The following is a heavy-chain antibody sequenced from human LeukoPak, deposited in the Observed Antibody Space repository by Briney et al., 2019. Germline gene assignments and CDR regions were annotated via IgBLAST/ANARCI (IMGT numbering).Heavy chain of an antibody. D-gene: IGHD1-26*01. CDR1: GFTFSSYA. CDR3: AKSSGSYQYYFDY. V-gene: IGHV3-23*01. J-gene: IGHJ4*02. CDR2: ISGSGGST. Sequence: GESLRLSCAASGFTFSSYAMSWVRQAPGKGLEWVSGISGSGGSTYYADSVKGRFTISRDNSKNTLYLQMNSLRAEDTAVYYCAKSSGSYQYYFDYWGQGTLVTVSS.